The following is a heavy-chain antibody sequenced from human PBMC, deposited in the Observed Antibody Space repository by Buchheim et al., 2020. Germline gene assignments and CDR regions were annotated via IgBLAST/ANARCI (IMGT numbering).Heavy chain of an antibody. CDR2: ISPDGSDS. CDR3: ARGVVLSPAASYCGY. V-gene: IGHV3-7*01. Sequence: EVQLVESGGGLVQPGGSLRLSCVASGFTFSGNWMIWLRQAPGKGLEWVANISPDGSDSRYVDSVKGRFTISRDNAKNSLFLLMHSLPAENTAPYYCARGVVLSPAASYCGYWGQRTL. CDR1: GFTFSGNW. J-gene: IGHJ4*02. D-gene: IGHD2-2*01.